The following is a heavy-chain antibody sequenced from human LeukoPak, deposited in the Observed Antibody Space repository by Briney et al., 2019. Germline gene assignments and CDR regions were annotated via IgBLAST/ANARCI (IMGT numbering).Heavy chain of an antibody. CDR2: ISGSGTT. V-gene: IGHV3-23*01. J-gene: IGHJ4*03. CDR1: GFTFSASA. Sequence: GGSLRVSCATSGFTFSASAMCWGRQALGGGVEWVSLISGSGTTYYADSVKGRFTVSRDNSKNTLYLQMKSLRAEDTAVYYCASQTYSGSDWCYFDYWGHRTLVT. CDR3: ASQTYSGSDWCYFDY. D-gene: IGHD1-26*01.